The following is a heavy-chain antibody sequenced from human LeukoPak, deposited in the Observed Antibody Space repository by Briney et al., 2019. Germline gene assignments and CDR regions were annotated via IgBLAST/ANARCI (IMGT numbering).Heavy chain of an antibody. J-gene: IGHJ6*03. CDR2: INTSTGNP. CDR3: ARGHFGEPWGRTYYYYYYYMDV. D-gene: IGHD3-10*01. CDR1: GYSFTSYW. V-gene: IGHV7-4-1*02. Sequence: GESLKISCQGSGYSFTSYWIGWVRQMPGKGLEWMGWINTSTGNPTYAQGFTGRFVFSLDTSVSTAYLQISSLKAEDTAVYYCARGHFGEPWGRTYYYYYYYMDVWGKGTTVTVSS.